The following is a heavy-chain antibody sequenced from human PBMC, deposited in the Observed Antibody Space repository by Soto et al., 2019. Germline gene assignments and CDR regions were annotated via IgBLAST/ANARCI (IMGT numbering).Heavy chain of an antibody. V-gene: IGHV4-34*01. J-gene: IGHJ4*02. CDR2: INHSGST. Sequence: PSETLSLTCAVYGGSFSGYYWSWIRQPPGKGLEWIGEINHSGSTNYNPSLKSRVTISVDTSKNQFSLKLTSVTAADTAVYYCATVRLGIDSSGLIHKPYYFDFWAQGTLVP. D-gene: IGHD6-19*01. CDR3: ATVRLGIDSSGLIHKPYYFDF. CDR1: GGSFSGYY.